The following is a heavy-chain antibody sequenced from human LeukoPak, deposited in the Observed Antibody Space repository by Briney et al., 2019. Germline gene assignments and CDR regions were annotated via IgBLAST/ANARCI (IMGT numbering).Heavy chain of an antibody. J-gene: IGHJ4*02. CDR3: ASGGYDYVWGSYRSALHDY. CDR2: IIPIFGTA. D-gene: IGHD3-16*02. CDR1: GGTFSSYA. V-gene: IGHV1-69*06. Sequence: ASVKVSCKASGGTFSSYAISWVRQAPGQGLEWRGGIIPIFGTANYAQKFQGRVTITADKSTSTAYMELSSLRSEDTAVYYCASGGYDYVWGSYRSALHDYWGQGTLVTVSS.